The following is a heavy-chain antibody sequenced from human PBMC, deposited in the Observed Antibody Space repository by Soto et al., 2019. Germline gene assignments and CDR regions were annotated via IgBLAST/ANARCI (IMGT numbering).Heavy chain of an antibody. CDR2: INPFFKGT. CDR3: ARDVQVNYFDNTYHYYAMDV. J-gene: IGHJ6*02. D-gene: IGHD3-9*01. V-gene: IGHV1-69*01. CDR1: GGTFSDHA. Sequence: QVQLVQSGTEVKMPGSSVKVSCKAFGGTFSDHAVSWVRQAPGQGLEWMGVINPFFKGTKYAQKFQGRLTNTQDDSQDTAYMDLYSPITEDTAVYYCARDVQVNYFDNTYHYYAMDVWGQGTTVIVSS.